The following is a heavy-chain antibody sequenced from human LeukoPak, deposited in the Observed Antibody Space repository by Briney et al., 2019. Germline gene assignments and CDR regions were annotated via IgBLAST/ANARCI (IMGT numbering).Heavy chain of an antibody. J-gene: IGHJ4*02. D-gene: IGHD6-6*01. CDR1: GGSISSYY. CDR3: ATLWDSIPSLDY. V-gene: IGHV4-59*08. CDR2: IYYSGGT. Sequence: PSETLSLTCTVSGGSISSYYWTWIRQPPGKGLGLDWILYIYYSGGTNHHPSIQRRVPISTDTSKNQVSQKLSSVPAADTAVYYCATLWDSIPSLDYWGQGTLVTVSS.